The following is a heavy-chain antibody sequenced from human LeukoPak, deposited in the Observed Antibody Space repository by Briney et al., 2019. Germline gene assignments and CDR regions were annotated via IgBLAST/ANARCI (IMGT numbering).Heavy chain of an antibody. CDR2: ISGSGGST. D-gene: IGHD3-16*01. CDR1: GFTFSSYA. V-gene: IGHV3-23*01. CDR3: ARLDETEYFQH. Sequence: GGSLRLSCAASGFTFSSYAMSWVRQAPGKGLQWVSGISGSGGSTYYADSVKGRFTISRDNSKNTLYLQMNSLRAEDTAVYYCARLDETEYFQHWGQGTLVTVSS. J-gene: IGHJ1*01.